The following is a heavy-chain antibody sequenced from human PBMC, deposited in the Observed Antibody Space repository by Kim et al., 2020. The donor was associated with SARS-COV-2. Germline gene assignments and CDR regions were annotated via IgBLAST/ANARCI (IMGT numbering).Heavy chain of an antibody. CDR3: ALVAGSSNFDY. CDR2: ISYDGSNK. D-gene: IGHD3-10*01. CDR1: GFTFSSYA. J-gene: IGHJ4*02. Sequence: GGSLRLSCAASGFTFSSYAMHWVRQAPGKGLEWVAVISYDGSNKYYADSVKGRFTISRDNSKNTLYLQMNSLRAEDTAVYYCALVAGSSNFDYWGQGTLVTVSS. V-gene: IGHV3-30*04.